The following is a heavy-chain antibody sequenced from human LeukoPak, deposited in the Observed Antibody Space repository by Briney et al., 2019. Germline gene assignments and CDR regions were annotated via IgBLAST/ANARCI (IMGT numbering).Heavy chain of an antibody. V-gene: IGHV4-34*01. CDR2: INHSGST. CDR1: GGSFSGYY. Sequence: SETLSLTCAVYGGSFSGYYWSWIRQPPGKGLEWIGEINHSGSTNYNPSLKSRVTISVDTSKNQFSLKLSSVTAADTAVYYCARHLCSGGSCYSLDYWGQGTLVTVSS. J-gene: IGHJ4*02. D-gene: IGHD2-15*01. CDR3: ARHLCSGGSCYSLDY.